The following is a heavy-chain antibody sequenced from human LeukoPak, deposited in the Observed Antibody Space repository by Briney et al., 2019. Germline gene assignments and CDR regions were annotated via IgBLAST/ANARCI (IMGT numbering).Heavy chain of an antibody. D-gene: IGHD3-9*01. CDR2: INHSGST. Sequence: PSETLSLTCAVYGGSFSGYYWSWIRQRPGTGLEWIGEINHSGSTNYNPSLKSRATISVDTSKNQFSLKPSSVAAADTAVYYCARADILTGYYRRINAFDIWGQGTMVTVSS. CDR1: GGSFSGYY. CDR3: ARADILTGYYRRINAFDI. J-gene: IGHJ3*02. V-gene: IGHV4-34*01.